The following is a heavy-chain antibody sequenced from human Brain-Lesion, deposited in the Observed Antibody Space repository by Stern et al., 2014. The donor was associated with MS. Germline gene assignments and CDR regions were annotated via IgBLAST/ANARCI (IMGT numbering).Heavy chain of an antibody. V-gene: IGHV4-4*02. CDR2: SDNSGST. CDR3: ARFPASRPHVFDS. J-gene: IGHJ4*02. D-gene: IGHD6-13*01. Sequence: VQLEESGPGLVKPSGTLSLTCAVSGGSISSSNWGSWVRQSPGKGLEWIGESDNSGSTIYNPSLQSRVTLSEDKSKNRFSLTLRSVPAADTAVYFCARFPASRPHVFDSWGQGTLVTVSS. CDR1: GGSISSSNW.